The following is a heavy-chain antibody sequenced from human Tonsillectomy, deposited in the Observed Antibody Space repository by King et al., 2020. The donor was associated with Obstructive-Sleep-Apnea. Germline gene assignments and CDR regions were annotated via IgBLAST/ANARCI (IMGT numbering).Heavy chain of an antibody. Sequence: VQLVQSGPEVSEPGKSLKLSCKASGYSFTTYYIGWVRQMPGKGLEWMGIIYPGDSDTRYSPAFQGRITISADKSINTAYLQWISLKASDTATYFCARLKSTIYFDFWGQGSQVTVSS. CDR2: IYPGDSDT. CDR1: GYSFTTYY. CDR3: ARLKSTIYFDF. V-gene: IGHV5-51*01. D-gene: IGHD5/OR15-5a*01. J-gene: IGHJ4*02.